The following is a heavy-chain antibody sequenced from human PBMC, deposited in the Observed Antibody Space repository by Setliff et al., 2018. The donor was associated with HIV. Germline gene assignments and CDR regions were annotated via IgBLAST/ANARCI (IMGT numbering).Heavy chain of an antibody. CDR3: ARKRRDYYGSGSYFGFYFYYHMDV. D-gene: IGHD3-10*01. CDR2: MNPNSGGA. CDR1: GYTFSAYY. Sequence: ASVKVSCKASGYTFSAYYIHWVRQAPGQGLEWMGWMNPNSGGANSARMFQGKIDMTRDSSINTAYLELSNLTYDDSAIYYCARKRRDYYGSGSYFGFYFYYHMDVWGQGTTVTVSS. V-gene: IGHV1-2*02. J-gene: IGHJ6*03.